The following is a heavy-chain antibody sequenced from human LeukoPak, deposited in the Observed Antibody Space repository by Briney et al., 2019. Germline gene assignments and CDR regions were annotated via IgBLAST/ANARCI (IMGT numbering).Heavy chain of an antibody. CDR2: ISGSGGST. D-gene: IGHD3-22*01. CDR3: ARDAASYYDSNNWFDP. V-gene: IGHV3-23*01. CDR1: GFTFGSYA. J-gene: IGHJ5*02. Sequence: PGGSLRLSCAASGFTFGSYAMNWVRQAPGKGLEWVSAISGSGGSTYYADSVKGRFTISRDNSKNTLYLQMNSLRAEDTAVYYCARDAASYYDSNNWFDPWGQGTLVTVSS.